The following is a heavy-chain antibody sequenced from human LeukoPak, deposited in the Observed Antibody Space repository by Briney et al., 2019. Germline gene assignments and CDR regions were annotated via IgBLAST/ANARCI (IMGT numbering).Heavy chain of an antibody. D-gene: IGHD3-10*01. V-gene: IGHV4-31*03. J-gene: IGHJ2*01. CDR3: ASYYYGSGSTNWYFDL. CDR2: IYYSGST. CDR1: GGSISSGGHY. Sequence: SETLSLTCTVSGGSISSGGHYWSWIRQHPGKGLEWIGYIYYSGSTYYNPSLKSRVTISVDTSKNQFSLKLSSVTAADTAVYYCASYYYGSGSTNWYFDLWGRGTLVTVSS.